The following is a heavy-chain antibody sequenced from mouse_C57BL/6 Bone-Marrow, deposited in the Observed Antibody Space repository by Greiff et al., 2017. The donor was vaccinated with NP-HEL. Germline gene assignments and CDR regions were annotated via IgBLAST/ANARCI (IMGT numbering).Heavy chain of an antibody. J-gene: IGHJ2*01. CDR1: GYTFTSYW. D-gene: IGHD1-1*01. CDR3: ARYGGRDY. Sequence: QVQLQQPGAELVKPGASVTLSCKASGYTFTSYWMHWVKQRPGQGLEWIGMIHPNSGSTNYNEKFKSKATLTVDKSSSTAYKQRSSLTAEDAAGYYCARYGGRDYWGQGTTLTVSS. CDR2: IHPNSGST. V-gene: IGHV1-64*01.